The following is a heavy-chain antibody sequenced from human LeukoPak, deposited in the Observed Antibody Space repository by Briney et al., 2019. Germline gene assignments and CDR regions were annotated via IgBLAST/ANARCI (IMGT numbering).Heavy chain of an antibody. CDR1: GFTFSSYG. V-gene: IGHV3-33*01. J-gene: IGHJ4*02. D-gene: IGHD5-12*01. CDR3: ARDRGYGAGYSDY. Sequence: GGSLRLSCAASGFTFSSYGMHWVRQAPGKGLEWVAVIWYDGSNKYYADSVKGRFTISRDNPKNTLYLQMNSLRAEDTAVYYCARDRGYGAGYSDYWGQGTLVTVSS. CDR2: IWYDGSNK.